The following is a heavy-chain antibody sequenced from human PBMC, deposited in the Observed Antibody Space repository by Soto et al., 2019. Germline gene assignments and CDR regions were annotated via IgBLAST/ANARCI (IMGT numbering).Heavy chain of an antibody. J-gene: IGHJ4*02. CDR1: GGSISSGDYY. CDR2: IYYSGST. D-gene: IGHD3-22*01. CDR3: ARGKRDYYYDSSGYYYEDYFDY. Sequence: QVQLQESGPGLVKPSQTLSLTCTVSGGSISSGDYYWSWIRQPPGKGLEWIGYIYYSGSTYYNPSLKSRVTISVDTSKNQFSLKLSSVTAADTAVYYCARGKRDYYYDSSGYYYEDYFDYWGQGTLVTVSS. V-gene: IGHV4-30-4*01.